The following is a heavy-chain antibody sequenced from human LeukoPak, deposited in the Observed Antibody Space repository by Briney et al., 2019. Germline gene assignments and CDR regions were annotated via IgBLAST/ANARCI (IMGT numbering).Heavy chain of an antibody. CDR1: GFTFSSYC. J-gene: IGHJ4*02. Sequence: GGSLRLSCAASGFTFSSYCMNWVRQAPGKGLEWVSSISSSSSYIYYADSVKGRFTISRDNAKNSLYLQMNSLRAEDTAVYYCARARMMTLDFDWLLDWGQGTRVTVAS. CDR2: ISSSSSYI. CDR3: ARARMMTLDFDWLLD. V-gene: IGHV3-21*01. D-gene: IGHD3-9*01.